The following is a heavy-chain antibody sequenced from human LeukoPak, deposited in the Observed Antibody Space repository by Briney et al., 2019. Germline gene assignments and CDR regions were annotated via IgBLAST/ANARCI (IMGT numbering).Heavy chain of an antibody. CDR2: IRYDGSNK. Sequence: GGSLRLSCAASGFTFSSYGMHWVRQAPGKGLEWVAFIRYDGSNKYYADSVKGRFTISRDNSKNTLYLQMNSLRAEDTAVYYCAKNPGYGDSKRGLDHWGQGTLVTVSS. CDR3: AKNPGYGDSKRGLDH. J-gene: IGHJ5*02. D-gene: IGHD4-17*01. V-gene: IGHV3-30*02. CDR1: GFTFSSYG.